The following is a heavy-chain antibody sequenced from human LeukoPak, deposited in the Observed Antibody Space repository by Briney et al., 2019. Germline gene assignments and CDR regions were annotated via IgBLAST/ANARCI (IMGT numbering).Heavy chain of an antibody. D-gene: IGHD3-10*01. CDR1: GFTFSDYY. J-gene: IGHJ4*02. CDR2: ISTGSRAYT. V-gene: IGHV3-11*05. CDR3: ARGTRVPDY. Sequence: GGSLRLSCAASGFTFSDYYMSWIRQAPGKGLEWVSFISTGSRAYTVFADSVKGRFTISRDNAKNSLYLQLDSLRAEDTAVYYCARGTRVPDYWGQGTLVTVSS.